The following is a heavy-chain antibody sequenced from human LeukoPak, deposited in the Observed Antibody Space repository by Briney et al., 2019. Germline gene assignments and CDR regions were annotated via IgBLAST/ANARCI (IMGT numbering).Heavy chain of an antibody. D-gene: IGHD1-26*01. CDR1: GFTFSTYA. Sequence: GGSLRLSCAASGFTFSTYAMSWVRQAPGKGLEWVSAISAGGATIYYADSVKGRFTISRDNSRNTLYLQINSLRAEDTAVYYCAKDSGGTYFYYYYYMDVWGKGTTVTVSS. CDR2: ISAGGATI. CDR3: AKDSGGTYFYYYYYMDV. J-gene: IGHJ6*03. V-gene: IGHV3-23*01.